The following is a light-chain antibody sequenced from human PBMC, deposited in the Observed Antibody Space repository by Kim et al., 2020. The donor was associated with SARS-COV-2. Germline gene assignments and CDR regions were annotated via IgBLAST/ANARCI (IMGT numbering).Light chain of an antibody. V-gene: IGKV4-1*01. Sequence: DIVMTQSPDSLAVSLGERATINCKSSQSVLLSSNNKNDLAWYQQKPGQPPKLLISSASTRESGVPDRFSGSGSGTDFTLTISSLQAEDVATYYCQQYYTSPLTFGGGTKVDIK. CDR2: SAS. J-gene: IGKJ4*01. CDR3: QQYYTSPLT. CDR1: QSVLLSSNNKND.